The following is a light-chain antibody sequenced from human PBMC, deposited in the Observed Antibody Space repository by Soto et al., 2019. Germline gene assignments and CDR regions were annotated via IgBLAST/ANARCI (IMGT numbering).Light chain of an antibody. V-gene: IGLV1-44*01. Sequence: QSVLTQAPSVSGTPGQRVTLSCSGNISNIGTNTVNWYQQLPGTAPKLLIYITNLRPSGVPDRFSGSKSGSSASLAISGLQSDDDANYFCATWDDRLNGWVFGGGTKVTVL. CDR3: ATWDDRLNGWV. CDR2: ITN. CDR1: ISNIGTNT. J-gene: IGLJ3*02.